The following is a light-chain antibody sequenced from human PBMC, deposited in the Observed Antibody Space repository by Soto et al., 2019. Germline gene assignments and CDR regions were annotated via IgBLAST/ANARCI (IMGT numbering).Light chain of an antibody. CDR1: SSDVGDYNY. CDR3: SSYAGSNNLYV. J-gene: IGLJ1*01. Sequence: QSALTQPPSASGSPGQSVTISCTGTSSDVGDYNYVSWYQQHPGRAPKLMIYEVSKRPSGVPDRFSGSKSGNTASLTVSGLQAEDEAYYYCSSYAGSNNLYVFGTGTKLTVL. CDR2: EVS. V-gene: IGLV2-8*01.